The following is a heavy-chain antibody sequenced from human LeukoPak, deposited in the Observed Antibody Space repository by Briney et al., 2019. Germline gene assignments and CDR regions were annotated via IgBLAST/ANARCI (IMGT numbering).Heavy chain of an antibody. CDR2: ISGSGGST. J-gene: IGHJ6*03. V-gene: IGHV3-23*01. Sequence: GGSLRLSCVASGFTFSTYGMGWVRQAPGKGLEWVSAISGSGGSTYYADSVKGRFTISRDNSKNTLYLQMNSLRAEDTAVYYCARGLGVYYYVDVWGKGTTVTISS. CDR3: ARGLGVYYYVDV. D-gene: IGHD3-10*01. CDR1: GFTFSTYG.